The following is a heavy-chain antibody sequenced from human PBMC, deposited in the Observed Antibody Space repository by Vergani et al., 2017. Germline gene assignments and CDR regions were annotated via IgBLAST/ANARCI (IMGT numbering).Heavy chain of an antibody. Sequence: EVQLLESGGGLVQPGGSLRLSCAASGFTFSSYAMSWVRQAPGKGLEWVSAISGSGGSTYYADSVKGRFTISRDTSKNTLYLRMISLSAEDTAVYYCAKDQVQQLGTFDYGGQGSLVTVSS. J-gene: IGHJ4*02. CDR3: AKDQVQQLGTFDY. V-gene: IGHV3-23*01. CDR2: ISGSGGST. CDR1: GFTFSSYA. D-gene: IGHD6-13*01.